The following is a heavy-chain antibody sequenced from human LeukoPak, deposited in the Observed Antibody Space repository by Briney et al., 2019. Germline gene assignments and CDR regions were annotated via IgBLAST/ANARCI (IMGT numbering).Heavy chain of an antibody. V-gene: IGHV4-59*11. CDR3: ARGTGVVPLAT. CDR2: IFYSGTT. CDR1: GGSINTHY. J-gene: IGHJ5*02. Sequence: SETLSLTCTVSGGSINTHYWSWIRQPPGKGLEWIGYIFYSGTTKYDPSLKSRVTISVGRSRNLFSLKVRSVTAADTAVYFCARGTGVVPLATWGQGILVSVSS. D-gene: IGHD5-18*01.